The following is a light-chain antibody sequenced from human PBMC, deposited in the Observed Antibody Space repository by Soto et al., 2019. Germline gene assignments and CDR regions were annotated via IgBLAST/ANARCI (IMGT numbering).Light chain of an antibody. Sequence: DIVLTQSPGTLSLSPGERATLSCRASQSVSSYLVWYQQKPGQAPRLLIYGASSRATGIPDRFSGSGSGTDFTLTISILEPEDFAVYYCQQYASSSRTFGQGTKGEIK. V-gene: IGKV3-20*01. CDR1: QSVSSY. CDR3: QQYASSSRT. CDR2: GAS. J-gene: IGKJ1*01.